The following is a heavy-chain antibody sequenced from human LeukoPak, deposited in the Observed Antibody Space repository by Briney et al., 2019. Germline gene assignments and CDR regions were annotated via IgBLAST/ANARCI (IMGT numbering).Heavy chain of an antibody. CDR1: GVSISGYF. Sequence: SETLSLTCTVSGVSISGYFWSWIRQPPGKGLEWIGYIYYSGSTNYNPSLKSRVTISVDTSKNQFSLKLSSVTAADTAVYYCARHFRFPQLGPLCPWGQGTLVTVSS. D-gene: IGHD6-13*01. V-gene: IGHV4-59*08. CDR3: ARHFRFPQLGPLCP. CDR2: IYYSGST. J-gene: IGHJ5*02.